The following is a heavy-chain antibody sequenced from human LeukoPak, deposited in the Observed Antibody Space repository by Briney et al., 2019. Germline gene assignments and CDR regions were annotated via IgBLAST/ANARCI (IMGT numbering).Heavy chain of an antibody. CDR1: GGSISSYY. Sequence: SETLSLTCTVSGGSISSYYWSWIRQPAGKGLEWIGRIYTSGSTNYNPSLKSRVTMSVDTSKNQFSLKLSSVTAADTAVYYCARAGYYYDSSGYNFDYWGQGTLVTVSS. J-gene: IGHJ4*02. D-gene: IGHD3-22*01. CDR2: IYTSGST. V-gene: IGHV4-4*07. CDR3: ARAGYYYDSSGYNFDY.